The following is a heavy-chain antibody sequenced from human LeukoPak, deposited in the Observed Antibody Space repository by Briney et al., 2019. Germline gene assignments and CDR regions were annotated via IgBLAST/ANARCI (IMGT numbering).Heavy chain of an antibody. CDR2: ISAYNGNT. J-gene: IGHJ4*02. V-gene: IGHV1-18*01. D-gene: IGHD5-12*01. Sequence: RASVKVSCKASGYTFTSYGISWVRQAPGQGLEWMGWISAYNGNTNYAQKLQGRVTMTTDTSTSTAYMELRSLRSDDTAVYYCARLIVATIASAFDYWGQGTLVTVSS. CDR3: ARLIVATIASAFDY. CDR1: GYTFTSYG.